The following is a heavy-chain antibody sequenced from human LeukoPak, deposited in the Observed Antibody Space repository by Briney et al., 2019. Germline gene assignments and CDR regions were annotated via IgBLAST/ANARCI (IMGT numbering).Heavy chain of an antibody. CDR2: IRQDGNEK. CDR1: GFTFSSFW. Sequence: GGSLRLSCAASGFTFSSFWMSWVRQAPGKGLEWVANIRQDGNEKYYVDSVKGRFTISRDNVDLYLQMNSLRAEDTAVYYCARTYRRGYFDYWGQGTLVTVSS. CDR3: ARTYRRGYFDY. J-gene: IGHJ4*02. D-gene: IGHD2-2*01. V-gene: IGHV3-7*01.